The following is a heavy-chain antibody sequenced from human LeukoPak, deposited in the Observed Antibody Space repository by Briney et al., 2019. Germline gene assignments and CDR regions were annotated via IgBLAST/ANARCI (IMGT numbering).Heavy chain of an antibody. D-gene: IGHD3-22*01. CDR1: GYTFSGHY. V-gene: IGHV1-2*02. Sequence: ASVKVSCKASGYTFSGHYMHWVRQAPGQGLEWMGWIYPNSGGTNYAQKFQGRVTMTRDTSISTAYMELSRLRSDDTAVYYCARTYYYDSSGPLNYWGQGTLVTVSS. CDR3: ARTYYYDSSGPLNY. CDR2: IYPNSGGT. J-gene: IGHJ4*02.